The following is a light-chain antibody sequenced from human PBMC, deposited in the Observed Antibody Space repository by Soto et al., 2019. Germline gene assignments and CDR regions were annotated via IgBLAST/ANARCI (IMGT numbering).Light chain of an antibody. V-gene: IGKV3-20*01. CDR1: QSVGRNY. CDR3: TQYASSPLT. Sequence: EIVLTQSPDTLSLSPGERATLSCRTSQSVGRNYLAWYQQKPGQAPRLLFHAASNRATGIPDRFSGSGSGTDFILTISRLEPEDFAVYYCTQYASSPLTFGGGTKVEIK. J-gene: IGKJ4*01. CDR2: AAS.